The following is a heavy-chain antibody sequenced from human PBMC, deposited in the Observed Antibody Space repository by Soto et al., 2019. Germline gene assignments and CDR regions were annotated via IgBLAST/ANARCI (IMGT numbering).Heavy chain of an antibody. CDR2: ISYDERTK. J-gene: IGHJ4*02. D-gene: IGHD3-22*01. V-gene: IGHV3-30*03. CDR3: ARVDYSDRGYFDY. CDR1: GFTFSSYA. Sequence: PGGSPRLSCAGSGFTFSSYAMEWVRQAPGKGLEWVAAISYDERTKYYADSVKGRFTISRDNSKKTLYLQMNSLRADDTAMYCCARVDYSDRGYFDYWGQGALVTVSS.